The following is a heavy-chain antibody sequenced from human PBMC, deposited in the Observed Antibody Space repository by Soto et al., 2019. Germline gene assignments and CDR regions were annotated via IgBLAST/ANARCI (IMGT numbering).Heavy chain of an antibody. CDR1: GFTFSSYG. CDR3: AKNWGAYVSWFDP. D-gene: IGHD5-12*01. V-gene: IGHV3-30*18. CDR2: ISYDGSNK. Sequence: GGSLRLSCAASGFTFSSYGMHWVRQAPGKGLEWVAVISYDGSNKYYADSVKGRFTISRDNSKNTLYLQMNSLRAEDTAVYYCAKNWGAYVSWFDPWGQGTLVTVSS. J-gene: IGHJ5*02.